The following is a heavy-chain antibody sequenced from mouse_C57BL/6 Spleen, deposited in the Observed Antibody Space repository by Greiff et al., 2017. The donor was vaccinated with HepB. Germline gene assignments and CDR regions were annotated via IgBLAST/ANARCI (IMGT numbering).Heavy chain of an antibody. CDR3: ARGGNSYFDY. J-gene: IGHJ2*01. V-gene: IGHV1-61*01. CDR2: IYPSDSET. CDR1: GYTFTSYW. Sequence: QVQLQQPGAELVRPGSSVKLSCKASGYTFTSYWMDWVKQRPGQGLEWIGNIYPSDSETHYNQKFTDKATLTVDKSSSTAYMQLSSLTSEDSAVYYCARGGNSYFDYWGQGTTLTVSS.